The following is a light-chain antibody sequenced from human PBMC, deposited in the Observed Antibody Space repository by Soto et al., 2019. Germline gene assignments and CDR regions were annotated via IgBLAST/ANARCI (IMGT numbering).Light chain of an antibody. V-gene: IGKV3-15*01. CDR3: QQYNNWPRT. J-gene: IGKJ1*01. CDR1: QSVSSN. CDR2: GTS. Sequence: EIVMTQSPATLSVSPGERATLSCRASQSVSSNLAWYQQKPGQPPRLLIYGTSTRATGVPARFSGSGSETECTLTISSLQSEDFAVYYCQQYNNWPRTFGQGTKVEIK.